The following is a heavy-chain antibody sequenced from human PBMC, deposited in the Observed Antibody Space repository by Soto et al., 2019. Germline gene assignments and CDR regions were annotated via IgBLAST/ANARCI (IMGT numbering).Heavy chain of an antibody. CDR2: INSDGSST. V-gene: IGHV3-74*01. CDR3: ARDPMSVRRMDV. CDR1: GFTISGYW. Sequence: EVQLVESGGGLVQPGGSLRLSCAASGFTISGYWMHWVRQAPGKRLVWVSRINSDGSSTGYADSVKGRFTISRDNAKNTLYLQMNSLRAEDAAVYYCARDPMSVRRMDVWGKGTTVTVSS. J-gene: IGHJ6*03. D-gene: IGHD3-22*01.